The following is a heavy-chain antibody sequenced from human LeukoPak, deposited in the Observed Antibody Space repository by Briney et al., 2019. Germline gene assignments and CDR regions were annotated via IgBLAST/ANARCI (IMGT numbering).Heavy chain of an antibody. CDR3: ARDRTGGDILTGYYHSSYYYYMDV. Sequence: SVKVSCKASGGTFSSYAISWVRQVPGQGLEWVGRIIPILGIANYAQKFQGRVTITADKSTSTAYMELSSLRSEDTAVYYCARDRTGGDILTGYYHSSYYYYMDVWGKGTTVTVSS. J-gene: IGHJ6*03. D-gene: IGHD3-9*01. CDR1: GGTFSSYA. V-gene: IGHV1-69*04. CDR2: IIPILGIA.